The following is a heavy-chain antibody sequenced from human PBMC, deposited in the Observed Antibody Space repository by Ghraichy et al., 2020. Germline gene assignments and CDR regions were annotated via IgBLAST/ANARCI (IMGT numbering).Heavy chain of an antibody. CDR3: ARAREYYYDSSGYYYGGEADY. D-gene: IGHD3-22*01. Sequence: SETLSLTCAVSGGSISSSNWWNWVRQPPGKGLEWIGEIHHSGNTNYNSSLKSRVTISVDKSKNQFSLKLSSVTAADTAVYYCARAREYYYDSSGYYYGGEADYWGQGTLVTVSS. CDR1: GGSISSSNW. CDR2: IHHSGNT. J-gene: IGHJ4*02. V-gene: IGHV4-4*02.